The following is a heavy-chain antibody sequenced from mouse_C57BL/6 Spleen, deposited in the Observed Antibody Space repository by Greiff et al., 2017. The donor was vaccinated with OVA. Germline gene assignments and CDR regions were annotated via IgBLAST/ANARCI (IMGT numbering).Heavy chain of an antibody. D-gene: IGHD2-4*01. Sequence: VQLQPSWAELVKPGASVKLSCKASGYAFSSYWMNWVKQRPGKGLEWIGQIYPGDGDTNSNGTFNGKATLTADKSSSTAYMQLSSLTSEDSAVYFWAGLRLDYYAMDYWGQGTSVTVSS. CDR1: GYAFSSYW. CDR3: AGLRLDYYAMDY. CDR2: IYPGDGDT. J-gene: IGHJ4*01. V-gene: IGHV1-80*01.